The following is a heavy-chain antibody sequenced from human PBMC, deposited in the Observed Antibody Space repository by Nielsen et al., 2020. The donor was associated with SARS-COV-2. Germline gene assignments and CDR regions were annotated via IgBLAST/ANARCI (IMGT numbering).Heavy chain of an antibody. J-gene: IGHJ6*03. CDR3: VRDRPKSMDV. V-gene: IGHV3-7*01. CDR2: IKQDGSER. CDR1: GFTFSSYG. D-gene: IGHD6-6*01. Sequence: GGSLRLSCAASGFTFSSYGMHWVRQAPGKGLEWVANIKQDGSERTYVDSVKGRFTISRDNAKNSLFLQMNSLRAEDTAMYYCVRDRPKSMDVWGKGTTVTVSS.